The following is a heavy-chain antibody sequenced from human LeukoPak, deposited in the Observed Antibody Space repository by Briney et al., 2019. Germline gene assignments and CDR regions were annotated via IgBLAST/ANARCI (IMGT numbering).Heavy chain of an antibody. J-gene: IGHJ4*02. D-gene: IGHD6-13*01. CDR3: ARAPSSSFDY. Sequence: SQTLSLTCAVSGGSISSGGYSWSWIRQPPGKGLEWIGYIYHSGSTYYNPSLKSRVTISVDTSKNQFSLKLSSVTAADTAVYYCARAPSSSFDYWGQGTLVTVSS. CDR1: GGSISSGGYS. CDR2: IYHSGST. V-gene: IGHV4-30-2*05.